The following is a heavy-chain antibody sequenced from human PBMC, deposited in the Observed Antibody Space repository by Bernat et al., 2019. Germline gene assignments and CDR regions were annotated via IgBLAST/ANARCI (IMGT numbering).Heavy chain of an antibody. CDR1: GFTFNDYW. J-gene: IGHJ3*02. D-gene: IGHD3-22*01. Sequence: EVRLVESGGGLVQPGGSLRLSCAASGFTFNDYWMTWVRQAPGRGLEWVANIKLDGSEQHYVDSVKGRFTISRDNAKNSLHLQMNSLRGEDTAVYYCGRDPDDSGGYGAFDIWGQGTMVTVSS. CDR2: IKLDGSEQ. V-gene: IGHV3-7*03. CDR3: GRDPDDSGGYGAFDI.